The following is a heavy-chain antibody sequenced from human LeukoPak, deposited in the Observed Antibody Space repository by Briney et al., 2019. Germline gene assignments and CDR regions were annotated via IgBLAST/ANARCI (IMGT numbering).Heavy chain of an antibody. CDR3: AREGYYGSGSPPSLYFGY. D-gene: IGHD3-10*01. CDR1: GFTFRNYV. V-gene: IGHV3-30-3*01. Sequence: SGGSLRLSCAASGFTFRNYVIHWVRQAPGKGLEWVAVTSSDLNVKLYADSVKGRFTISRDNSGSTLYLQMNSLRPEDTAIYYCAREGYYGSGSPPSLYFGYWGQGTLVTVSS. J-gene: IGHJ4*02. CDR2: TSSDLNVK.